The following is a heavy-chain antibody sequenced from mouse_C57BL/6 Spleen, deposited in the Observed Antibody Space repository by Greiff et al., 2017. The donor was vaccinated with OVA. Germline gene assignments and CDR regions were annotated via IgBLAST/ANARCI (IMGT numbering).Heavy chain of an antibody. CDR3: ARLDGYYPFAY. CDR2: INPYNGGT. CDR1: GYTFTDYY. V-gene: IGHV1-19*01. Sequence: EVQRVESGPVLVKPGASVKMSCKASGYTFTDYYMNWVKQSHGKSLEWIGVINPYNGGTSYNQKFKGKATLTVVKSSSTAYMELNSLTSEDSAVYYCARLDGYYPFAYWGQGTLVTVSA. J-gene: IGHJ3*01. D-gene: IGHD2-3*01.